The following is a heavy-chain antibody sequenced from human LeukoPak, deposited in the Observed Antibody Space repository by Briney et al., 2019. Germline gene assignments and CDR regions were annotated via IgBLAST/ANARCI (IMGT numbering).Heavy chain of an antibody. CDR3: GRSSARIWFGELLYY. V-gene: IGHV1-18*01. D-gene: IGHD3-10*01. CDR2: ISAYNGNT. J-gene: IGHJ4*02. CDR1: GYTFTSYG. Sequence: ASVKVSCKASGYTFTSYGISWVRQAPGQGLEWMGWISAYNGNTNYAQKLQGRVTMTTDTSTSTAYMELRSLRSDDTAVYYCGRSSARIWFGELLYYWGQGTLVTVSS.